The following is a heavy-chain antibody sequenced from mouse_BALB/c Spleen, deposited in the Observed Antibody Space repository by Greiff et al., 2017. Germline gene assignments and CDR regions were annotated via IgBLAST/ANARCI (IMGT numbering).Heavy chain of an antibody. V-gene: IGHV3-6*02. D-gene: IGHD3-1*01. CDR2: ISYDGSN. J-gene: IGHJ4*01. CDR1: GYSITSGYY. Sequence: VQLKESGPGLVKPSQSLSLTCSVTGYSITSGYYWNWIRQFPGNKLEWMGYISYDGSNNYNPSLKNRISITRDPSKNQFFLKLNSVTTEDTATYYCARGGYSYAMDYWGQGTSVTVSS. CDR3: ARGGYSYAMDY.